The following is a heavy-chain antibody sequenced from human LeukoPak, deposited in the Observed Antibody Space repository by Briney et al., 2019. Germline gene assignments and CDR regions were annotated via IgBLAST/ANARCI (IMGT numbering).Heavy chain of an antibody. J-gene: IGHJ3*02. V-gene: IGHV3-33*08. CDR2: IWYDGSNT. D-gene: IGHD3-22*01. Sequence: GGSLRLSCAASGFTFSNYAMHWVRQAPGKGLEWVALIWYDGSNTYYADSVKGRFTISRDNSKNTLYLQMNSLTAEDTAIYYCARDPSSSGYNDAFDIWGQGTMVTVSS. CDR1: GFTFSNYA. CDR3: ARDPSSSGYNDAFDI.